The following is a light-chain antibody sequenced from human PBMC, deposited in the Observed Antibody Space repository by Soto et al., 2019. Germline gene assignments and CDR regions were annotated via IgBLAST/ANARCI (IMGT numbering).Light chain of an antibody. CDR1: QDISNY. CDR2: DAS. Sequence: DIQMTQSPSSLSASVGDRVTITCQASQDISNYLNWYQQKPGKAPKLLIYDASNLETGVPSRFSGSGSGTDFTSTISSLQPEDIATYYCQQYDNLPTWTFGQGTKVEIK. V-gene: IGKV1-33*01. CDR3: QQYDNLPTWT. J-gene: IGKJ1*01.